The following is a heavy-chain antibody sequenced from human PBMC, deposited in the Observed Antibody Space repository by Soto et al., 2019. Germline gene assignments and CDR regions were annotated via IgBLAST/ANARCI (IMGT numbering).Heavy chain of an antibody. Sequence: SETLSLTCTVSGGSISSSSYDWGWIRQPPGKGLEWIGSIYYSGSTYYNPSLKSRVTISVDTSKNQFSLKLSSVTAADTAVYYCARRGTGSNVRRRNWFAPWGQGTLVTVSS. V-gene: IGHV4-39*01. CDR1: GGSISSSSYD. CDR3: ARRGTGSNVRRRNWFAP. CDR2: IYYSGST. J-gene: IGHJ5*02. D-gene: IGHD3-16*01.